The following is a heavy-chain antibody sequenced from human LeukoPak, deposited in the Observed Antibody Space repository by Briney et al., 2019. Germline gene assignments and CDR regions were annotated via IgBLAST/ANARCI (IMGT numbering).Heavy chain of an antibody. CDR1: GFTFSSYA. CDR3: AKCASVAVAGTEIVY. J-gene: IGHJ4*02. CDR2: VRNDVSNA. D-gene: IGHD6-19*01. V-gene: IGHV3-30*02. Sequence: GGSLRLSCAASGFTFSSYAMHWVRQAPGKGLEWVAFVRNDVSNAYYADSVKGRFTISRDNSKNTLYLQMNSLRAEDTAVYYCAKCASVAVAGTEIVYWGQGTLVTVSS.